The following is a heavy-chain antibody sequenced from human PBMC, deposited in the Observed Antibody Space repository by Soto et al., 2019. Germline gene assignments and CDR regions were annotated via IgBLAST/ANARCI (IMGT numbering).Heavy chain of an antibody. V-gene: IGHV1-69*01. J-gene: IGHJ6*02. Sequence: QVQLVQSGAEVKKPGSSVKVSCKASGGTLSSYAISWVRQAPGQGLEWMGGIIPIFGTANYAQKFQGRVTITADESTSTAYMELSSLRSEDTAVYYCARVRIVDTAMVHYYGMDVWGQGTTVTVSS. CDR2: IIPIFGTA. CDR3: ARVRIVDTAMVHYYGMDV. CDR1: GGTLSSYA. D-gene: IGHD5-18*01.